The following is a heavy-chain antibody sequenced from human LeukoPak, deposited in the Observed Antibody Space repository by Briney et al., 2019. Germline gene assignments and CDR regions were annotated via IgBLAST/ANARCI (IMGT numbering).Heavy chain of an antibody. CDR1: GGSIGSLY. CDR3: ARHRAYSSSAPFDY. D-gene: IGHD6-6*01. V-gene: IGHV4-59*08. Sequence: PSETLSLTCSVSGGSIGSLYWSWIRQPPGKGLEWIGYIYYTGSTNYNPSLKSRVTTFVDMSKNQFSLRLSSVTAADTAVYYCARHRAYSSSAPFDYWGQGTLVTVSS. J-gene: IGHJ4*02. CDR2: IYYTGST.